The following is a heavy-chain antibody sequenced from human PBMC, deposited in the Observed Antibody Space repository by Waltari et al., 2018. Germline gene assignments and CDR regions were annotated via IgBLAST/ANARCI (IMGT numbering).Heavy chain of an antibody. CDR1: GGTFSSYA. V-gene: IGHV1-69*10. Sequence: QVQLVQSGAEVKKPGSSVKVSCKASGGTFSSYAISWVRQAPGQGLEWMGGIIPILGIANYAQKFQGRVTITADKSTSTAYMELSSLRSEDTAVYYCARVVVGAAYYYYYYMDVWGKGTTVTVSS. CDR2: IIPILGIA. J-gene: IGHJ6*03. CDR3: ARVVVGAAYYYYYYMDV. D-gene: IGHD1-26*01.